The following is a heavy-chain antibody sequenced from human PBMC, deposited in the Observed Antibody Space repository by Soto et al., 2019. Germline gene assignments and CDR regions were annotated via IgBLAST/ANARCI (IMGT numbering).Heavy chain of an antibody. CDR2: INHSGST. Sequence: SETLSLTCAVYGGSFSGYYWSWIRQPPGKGLEWIGEINHSGSTNYNPSLKSRVTISVDTSKNQFSLKLSSVTAADTAVYYCARGNGKAARVYWGQGTLVTVSS. J-gene: IGHJ4*02. CDR3: ARGNGKAARVY. V-gene: IGHV4-34*01. D-gene: IGHD6-6*01. CDR1: GGSFSGYY.